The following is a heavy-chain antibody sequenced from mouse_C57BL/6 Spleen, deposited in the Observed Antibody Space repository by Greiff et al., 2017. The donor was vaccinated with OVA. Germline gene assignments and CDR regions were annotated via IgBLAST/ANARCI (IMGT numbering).Heavy chain of an antibody. CDR1: GYSITSGYY. V-gene: IGHV3-6*01. Sequence: EVQRVESGPGLVKPSQSLSLTCSVTGYSITSGYYWNWIRQFPGNKLEWMGYISYDGSNNYNPSLKNRISITRDTSKNQFFLKLNSVTTEDTATYYCAREATTVVATPYFDYWGQGTTLTVSS. D-gene: IGHD1-1*01. J-gene: IGHJ2*01. CDR2: ISYDGSN. CDR3: AREATTVVATPYFDY.